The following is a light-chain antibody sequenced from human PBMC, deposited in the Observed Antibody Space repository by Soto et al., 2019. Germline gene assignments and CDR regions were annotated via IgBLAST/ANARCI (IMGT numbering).Light chain of an antibody. J-gene: IGKJ5*01. V-gene: IGKV1-33*01. CDR3: QQYDNLPPAN. CDR1: QIISSY. Sequence: DIQITHSPSSRSASVGERVTITCLASQIISSYLNWYQQKPGKAPKLLIYDASNLETRVPSRFSGSGSGTDFTFTISSLQPEDIATYYCQQYDNLPPANFGQGTRLEIK. CDR2: DAS.